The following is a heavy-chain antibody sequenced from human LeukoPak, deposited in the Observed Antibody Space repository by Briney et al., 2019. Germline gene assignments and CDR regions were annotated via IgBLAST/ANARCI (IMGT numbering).Heavy chain of an antibody. Sequence: PSETLSLTSIGSVGSISSSYWSWIRQPPGKGLEWIGYIYYSGSTHSNPSLKSRVTISVDTSNNQFSLKLSSVTAADTAVYYCARPVTEAAGTNWIDTCRQGTLVTVSS. CDR1: VGSISSSY. CDR2: IYYSGST. J-gene: IGHJ5*02. V-gene: IGHV4-59*08. D-gene: IGHD6-13*01. CDR3: ARPVTEAAGTNWIDT.